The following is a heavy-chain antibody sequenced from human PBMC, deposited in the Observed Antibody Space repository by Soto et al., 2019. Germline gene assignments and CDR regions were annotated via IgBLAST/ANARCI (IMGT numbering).Heavy chain of an antibody. CDR3: ARDRYSGYDYDYYYMDV. J-gene: IGHJ6*03. D-gene: IGHD5-12*01. CDR1: GYTFTSYD. Sequence: VASVKVSCKASGYTFTSYDINWVRQATGQGLEWMGWMNPNSGNTGYAQKFQGRVTMTRNTSTSTAYMELSSLRSEDTAVYCCARDRYSGYDYDYYYMDVWGKGTTVTVSS. V-gene: IGHV1-8*01. CDR2: MNPNSGNT.